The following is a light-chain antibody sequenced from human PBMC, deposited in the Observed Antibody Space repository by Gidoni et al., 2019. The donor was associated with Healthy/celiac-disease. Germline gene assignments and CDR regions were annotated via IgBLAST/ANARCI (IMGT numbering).Light chain of an antibody. CDR1: NIGSKS. V-gene: IGLV3-21*02. Sequence: SYFLTQPPSVSLAPGHTARITCGGYNIGSKSVHWYQQKPGQAPVLVVYDDSDRPSGMPERFSGSNSGNTATLTISRVEAGDEADYYCQVWDSSSDHVVFGGGTKLTVL. CDR3: QVWDSSSDHVV. CDR2: DDS. J-gene: IGLJ2*01.